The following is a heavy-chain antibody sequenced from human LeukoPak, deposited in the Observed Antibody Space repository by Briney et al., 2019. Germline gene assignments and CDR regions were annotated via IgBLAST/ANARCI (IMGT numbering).Heavy chain of an antibody. J-gene: IGHJ4*02. Sequence: GRSLRLSCAASGFTVSRNYMSWVREAPGQGLGWVSIMYSGGSTYYADSVKGRFTISRDNSKNTLYLQMNSLRAEDTAVYYCARFVQLMKFDYWGQGTLVTVSS. V-gene: IGHV3-66*01. CDR2: MYSGGST. CDR3: ARFVQLMKFDY. CDR1: GFTVSRNY. D-gene: IGHD2-21*01.